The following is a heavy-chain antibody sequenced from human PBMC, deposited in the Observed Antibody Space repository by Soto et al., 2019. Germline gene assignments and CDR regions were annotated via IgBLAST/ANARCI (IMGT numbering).Heavy chain of an antibody. Sequence: ASVKVSCKASGYTFTSYDINWVRQATGQGLEWMGWMNPNSGNTGYAQKFQGRVTMTRNTSISTAYMELSSLRSEDTAVYYCARGGHLVVVVAARTDDAFDIWGQGTMVTVSS. V-gene: IGHV1-8*01. D-gene: IGHD2-15*01. CDR2: MNPNSGNT. CDR1: GYTFTSYD. CDR3: ARGGHLVVVVAARTDDAFDI. J-gene: IGHJ3*02.